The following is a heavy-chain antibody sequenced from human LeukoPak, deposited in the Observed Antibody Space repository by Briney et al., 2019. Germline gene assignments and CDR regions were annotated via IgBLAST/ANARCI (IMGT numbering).Heavy chain of an antibody. CDR1: GYTFTSYY. V-gene: IGHV1-46*01. D-gene: IGHD6-13*01. Sequence: ASVKVSCKASGYTFTSYYMHWVRQAPGQGLEWMVMITPSGSSTSYAQKFQGRVTITADKSTSTAYMELSSLRSEDTAVYYCAREARIAAAGYSDYWGQGTLVTVSS. CDR3: AREARIAAAGYSDY. J-gene: IGHJ4*02. CDR2: ITPSGSST.